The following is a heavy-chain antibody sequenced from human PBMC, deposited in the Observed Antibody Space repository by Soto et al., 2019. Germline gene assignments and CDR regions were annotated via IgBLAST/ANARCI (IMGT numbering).Heavy chain of an antibody. V-gene: IGHV4-39*01. CDR2: IYYSGST. CDR1: GGSISSSSGY. J-gene: IGHJ4*02. CDR3: ARSMTTVVTLDY. Sequence: SETLSLTCTVSGGSISSSSGYWGWIRQPPGKGLEWIGSIYYSGSTYYNPSLKSRVTISVDTSKNQFSLKLSSVTAADTAVYYCARSMTTVVTLDYWGQGTLVTVSS. D-gene: IGHD4-17*01.